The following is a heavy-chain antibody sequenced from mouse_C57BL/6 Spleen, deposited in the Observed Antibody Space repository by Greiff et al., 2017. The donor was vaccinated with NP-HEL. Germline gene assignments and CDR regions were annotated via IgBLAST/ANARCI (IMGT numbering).Heavy chain of an antibody. CDR1: GYTFTSYW. CDR3: ARRSSGDWFAY. J-gene: IGHJ3*01. V-gene: IGHV1-61*01. CDR2: IYPSDSET. Sequence: QVQLQQSGAELVRPGSSVKLSCKASGYTFTSYWMDWVKQRPGQGLEWIGNIYPSDSETHYNQKFKDKATLTVDKSSSTAYMQLSSLTSEDSAVYYCARRSSGDWFAYWGQGTLVTVSA.